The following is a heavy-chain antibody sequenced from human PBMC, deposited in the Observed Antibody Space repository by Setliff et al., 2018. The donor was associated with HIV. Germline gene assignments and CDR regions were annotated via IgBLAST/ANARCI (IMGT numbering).Heavy chain of an antibody. V-gene: IGHV4-39*01. CDR1: GGSIVSSGYY. CDR3: ARQGLTMNRGVPAPILYYFDY. Sequence: SETLSLTCTVSGGSIVSSGYYWGWIRQPPGKGLEWIGTMYYRGTTYNNPSLKSRVTFSADTSKNQFSLNLNSVTATDTAVYYCARQGLTMNRGVPAPILYYFDYWARESWSPSPQ. J-gene: IGHJ4*02. D-gene: IGHD3-10*01. CDR2: MYYRGTT.